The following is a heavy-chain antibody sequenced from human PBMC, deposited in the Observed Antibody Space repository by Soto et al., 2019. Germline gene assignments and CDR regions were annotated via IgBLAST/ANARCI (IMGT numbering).Heavy chain of an antibody. CDR1: GYNFGSDW. CDR2: IQPGGSDL. J-gene: IGHJ5*01. V-gene: IGHV5-51*01. D-gene: IGHD4-4*01. CDR3: ARQINYSCES. Sequence: GESLKISCKGSGYNFGSDWIGWVRQMPGKGLEWMGIIQPGGSDLRYSPSFQGQVTISADKSINTGYLQWSSLKALDTAMYYCARQINYSCESWGHGTQVTVSS.